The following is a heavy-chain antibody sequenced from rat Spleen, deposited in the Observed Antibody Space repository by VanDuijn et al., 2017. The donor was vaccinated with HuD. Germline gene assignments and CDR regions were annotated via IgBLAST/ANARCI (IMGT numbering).Heavy chain of an antibody. Sequence: EVQLVESDGGLVQPGRSLKLSCAASGFTFSDYYMAWVRQAPTKGLEWVATISSDGRRNYYRDSVKGRFTVSRDNAKSTLYLQMDSLRSEDTATYYCARHNSGYFDYWGQGVMVTVSS. CDR3: ARHNSGYFDY. CDR2: ISSDGRRN. J-gene: IGHJ2*01. V-gene: IGHV5-29*01. CDR1: GFTFSDYY. D-gene: IGHD4-3*01.